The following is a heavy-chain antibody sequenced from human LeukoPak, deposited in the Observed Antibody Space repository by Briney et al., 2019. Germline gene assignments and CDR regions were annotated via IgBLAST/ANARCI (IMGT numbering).Heavy chain of an antibody. CDR3: ARNSKYDIFTGHLSQFYFAY. D-gene: IGHD3-9*01. Sequence: ASVKVSCKASGYTFTGYQMHWVRQAPGPGLEWMGRITPNSGGTNYAQTFQGRVTMTSDTSISTAYMALSRLRSDDRAAYYFARNSKYDIFTGHLSQFYFAYWGQGTLVTVSS. CDR2: ITPNSGGT. V-gene: IGHV1-2*06. J-gene: IGHJ4*02. CDR1: GYTFTGYQ.